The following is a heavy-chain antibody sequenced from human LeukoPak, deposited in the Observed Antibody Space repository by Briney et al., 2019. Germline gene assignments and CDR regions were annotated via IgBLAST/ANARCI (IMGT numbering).Heavy chain of an antibody. J-gene: IGHJ4*02. Sequence: GASVKVSCKASRYTFTGYYMHWVRQAPGQGLEWMGWINPNSGGTNYAQKFQGRVTMTRDTSISTAYMELSRLRSDDTAVYYCARLSGAAAGTGFDYWGQGTLVTVSS. CDR3: ARLSGAAAGTGFDY. D-gene: IGHD6-13*01. CDR2: INPNSGGT. V-gene: IGHV1-2*02. CDR1: RYTFTGYY.